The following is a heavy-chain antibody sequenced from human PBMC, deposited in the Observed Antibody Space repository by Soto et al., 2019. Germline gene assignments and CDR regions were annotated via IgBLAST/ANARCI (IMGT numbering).Heavy chain of an antibody. J-gene: IGHJ3*02. CDR3: AREGYCSSTSCYVVAIDI. D-gene: IGHD2-2*01. CDR1: GLTFSSYS. V-gene: IGHV3-48*01. Sequence: EVQLVESGGGLVQPGGSLRVSCAASGLTFSSYSMNWVRQAPGKGLEWVSYISSGSNTIYYADSVKGRFTISRDNAKNSLYLQMNSLRAEDTAVYYCAREGYCSSTSCYVVAIDIWGQGTMVTVSP. CDR2: ISSGSNTI.